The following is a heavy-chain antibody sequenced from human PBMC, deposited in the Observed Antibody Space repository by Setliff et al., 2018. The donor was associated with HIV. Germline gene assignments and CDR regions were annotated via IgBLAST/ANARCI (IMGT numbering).Heavy chain of an antibody. V-gene: IGHV3-30*03. J-gene: IGHJ6*03. Sequence: GESLRLSCAASGFTFSNYAVHWVRQAPGKGLEWVAVASDDGKNIYYADSVKGRFTVSRDNYRNTVFLRMNSLRMEDTAVFYCARDAGRWGSYYYFRYMDVWGKGTTVTVSS. CDR2: ASDDGKNI. CDR1: GFTFSNYA. D-gene: IGHD3-16*01. CDR3: ARDAGRWGSYYYFRYMDV.